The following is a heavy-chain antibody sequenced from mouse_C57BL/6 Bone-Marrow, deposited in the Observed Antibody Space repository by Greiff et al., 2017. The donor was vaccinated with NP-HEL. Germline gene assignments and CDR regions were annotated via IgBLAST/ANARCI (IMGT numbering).Heavy chain of an antibody. V-gene: IGHV1-26*01. Sequence: VKPGASVKISCKASGYTFTDYYMNWVKQSHGKSLEWIGDINPNNGGTSYNQKFKGKATLTVDKSSSTAYMELRSLTSEDSAVYYCATIYYYGSSYLDYWGQGTTLTVSS. CDR1: GYTFTDYY. J-gene: IGHJ2*01. CDR3: ATIYYYGSSYLDY. D-gene: IGHD1-1*01. CDR2: INPNNGGT.